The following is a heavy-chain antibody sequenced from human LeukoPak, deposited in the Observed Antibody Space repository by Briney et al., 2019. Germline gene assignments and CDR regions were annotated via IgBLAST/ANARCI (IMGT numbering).Heavy chain of an antibody. CDR3: ARVNSPYIAAAAGYY. CDR1: GFTVSSNY. CDR2: IYSGGST. Sequence: PGGSLRLSCAASGFTVSSNYMSWVRQAPGKGLEWVSVIYSGGSTYYADSVKGRFTISRDNSKNTLYLQMNSLRAEDTAVYYCARVNSPYIAAAAGYYWGQGTLVTVSS. D-gene: IGHD6-13*01. V-gene: IGHV3-66*01. J-gene: IGHJ4*02.